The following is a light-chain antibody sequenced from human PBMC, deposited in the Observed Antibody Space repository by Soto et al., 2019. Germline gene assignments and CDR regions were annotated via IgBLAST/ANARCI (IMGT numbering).Light chain of an antibody. Sequence: DIQMTQSPSSVSASAGDRVTITCRASQDISSWLAWYQQKPGKAPKLLIYAASSLQSGDPSRFSGSVSGTDFTLTISSLQPEDFATYYCQQANSFPITFGQGTRLEVK. V-gene: IGKV1-12*01. CDR2: AAS. J-gene: IGKJ5*01. CDR1: QDISSW. CDR3: QQANSFPIT.